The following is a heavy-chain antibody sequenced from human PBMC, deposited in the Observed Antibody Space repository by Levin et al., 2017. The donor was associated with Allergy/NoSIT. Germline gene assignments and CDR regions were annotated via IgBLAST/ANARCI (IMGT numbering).Heavy chain of an antibody. CDR1: GFTFSNYA. D-gene: IGHD4-17*01. J-gene: IGHJ4*02. CDR2: ISGSGGST. Sequence: GGSLRLSCAASGFTFSNYAMSWVRQAPGKGPEWVSGISGSGGSTYYAGSVKGRFTVSRDKPKNTLYLQMNSLRAEDTAVYYCAKGPDYGEVLYFDYWGQGTLVTVSS. CDR3: AKGPDYGEVLYFDY. V-gene: IGHV3-23*01.